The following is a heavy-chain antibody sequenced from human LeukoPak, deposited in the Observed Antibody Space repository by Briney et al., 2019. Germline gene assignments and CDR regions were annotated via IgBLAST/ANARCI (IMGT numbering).Heavy chain of an antibody. D-gene: IGHD3-3*01. Sequence: GGSLRPSCAASGFTFSTYLMTWVRQAPVKGLEWVANIKQDGSEKNYVDSLKGRFTISRDNAKNSLDLQMNSLRAEDTAVYYCARGGVYDFWSGHDFYGMDVWGQGTTVTVSS. CDR1: GFTFSTYL. CDR3: ARGGVYDFWSGHDFYGMDV. CDR2: IKQDGSEK. V-gene: IGHV3-7*03. J-gene: IGHJ6*02.